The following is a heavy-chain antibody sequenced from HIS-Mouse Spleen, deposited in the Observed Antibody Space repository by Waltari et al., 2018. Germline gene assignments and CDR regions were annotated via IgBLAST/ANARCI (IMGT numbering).Heavy chain of an antibody. J-gene: IGHJ2*01. Sequence: QLQLQESGPGLVKPSETLSLTCTVPGGSISSRSYYSAWIRQPPGKGLEWIGSIYYSGSTYYNPSLKSRVTISVDTSKNQFSLKLSSVTAADTAVYYCAREIPYSSSWYDWYFDLWGRGTLVTVSS. CDR2: IYYSGST. D-gene: IGHD6-13*01. CDR1: GGSISSRSYY. CDR3: AREIPYSSSWYDWYFDL. V-gene: IGHV4-39*07.